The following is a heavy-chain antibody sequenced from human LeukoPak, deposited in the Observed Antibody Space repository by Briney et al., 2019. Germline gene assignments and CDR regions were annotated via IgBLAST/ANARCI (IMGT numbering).Heavy chain of an antibody. V-gene: IGHV4-4*07. J-gene: IGHJ4*02. CDR3: AMGIAAAGIDY. D-gene: IGHD6-13*01. Sequence: SETLSLTCTVSGGSISSYYWSWIRQPAGKGLEWIGRIYTSGSTNYNPPLKSRVTMSVDTSKNQFSLKLSSVTAADTAVYYCAMGIAAAGIDYWGQGTLVTVSS. CDR2: IYTSGST. CDR1: GGSISSYY.